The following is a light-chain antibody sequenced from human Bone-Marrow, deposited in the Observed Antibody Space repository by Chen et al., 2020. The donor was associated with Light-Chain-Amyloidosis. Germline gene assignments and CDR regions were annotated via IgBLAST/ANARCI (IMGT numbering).Light chain of an antibody. CDR2: SDI. Sequence: QSVLTQPPSASGTPGQRVTISCSGSSSNIGSNAISWYQHLPGTAPQLLIYSDIQRPSGVPDRFSGSKSGTSASLAISGLQSEDEANYYWATWDDSLNSPVFGGGTKLTVL. J-gene: IGLJ3*02. CDR3: ATWDDSLNSPV. V-gene: IGLV1-44*01. CDR1: SSNIGSNA.